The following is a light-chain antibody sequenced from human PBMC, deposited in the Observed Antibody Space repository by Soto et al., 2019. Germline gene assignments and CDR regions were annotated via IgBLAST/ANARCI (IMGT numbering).Light chain of an antibody. CDR1: SGHSSNA. Sequence: QSVLTQSPSASASLGASVKLACTLSSGHSSNAIAWHQQQPEKGPRYLMKLNSDGSHSKGDGIPDRFSGSSSGAERYLTISSLQSEDEGDYYCQTWGTGVGVFGGGTQLTVL. CDR2: LNSDGSH. V-gene: IGLV4-69*01. J-gene: IGLJ2*01. CDR3: QTWGTGVGV.